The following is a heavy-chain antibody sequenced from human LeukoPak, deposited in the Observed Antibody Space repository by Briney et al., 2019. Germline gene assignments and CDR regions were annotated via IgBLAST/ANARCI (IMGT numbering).Heavy chain of an antibody. D-gene: IGHD2-15*01. CDR3: ARDRGPYCSGGSCYFTDAFDI. V-gene: IGHV1-69*13. CDR1: GGTFSSYA. Sequence: ASVTVSCTASGGTFSSYAISWVRQAPGQGLEWMGGIIPIFGTANYAQKFQGRVTITADESTSTAYMELSSLRSEDTAVYYCARDRGPYCSGGSCYFTDAFDIWGQGTMVTVSS. J-gene: IGHJ3*02. CDR2: IIPIFGTA.